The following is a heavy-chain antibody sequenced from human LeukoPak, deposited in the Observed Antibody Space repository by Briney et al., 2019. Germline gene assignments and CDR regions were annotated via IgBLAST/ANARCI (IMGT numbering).Heavy chain of an antibody. Sequence: GGSLRLSCAASGFTFSDYYMSWIRQPPGKGLERVSYINSSGTTIYYADSVRGRFTVSRDNAKNSLYLQMDSLSAEDTAVYYCASLRGVNRWGQGTLVTVSS. CDR2: INSSGTTI. D-gene: IGHD3-10*01. V-gene: IGHV3-11*01. CDR1: GFTFSDYY. J-gene: IGHJ4*02. CDR3: ASLRGVNR.